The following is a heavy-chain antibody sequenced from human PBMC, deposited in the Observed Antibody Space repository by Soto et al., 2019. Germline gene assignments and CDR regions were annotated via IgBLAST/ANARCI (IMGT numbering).Heavy chain of an antibody. D-gene: IGHD6-6*01. Sequence: SGPTLVKPTQTLTLTCTFTGFSLRTSGMCVSWIRQPPGKALEWLALVDWDDDKYYNTSLRTRLTISRETSKNQVILTMTNMDPVDTATYYCARRAAYSSSYFFDYWGQGSLVTVSS. J-gene: IGHJ4*02. CDR2: VDWDDDK. CDR3: ARRAAYSSSYFFDY. CDR1: GFSLRTSGMC. V-gene: IGHV2-70*01.